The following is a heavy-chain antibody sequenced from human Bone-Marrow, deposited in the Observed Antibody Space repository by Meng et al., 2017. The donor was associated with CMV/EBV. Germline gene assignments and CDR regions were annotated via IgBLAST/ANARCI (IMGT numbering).Heavy chain of an antibody. Sequence: GESLKISCAASGFTFSSYELNWVRQAPGKGLEWVSYISSSGSTKHYADSVKGRFTISRDNAKNSLYLQMNSLRAEDTAVYYCARVLGAATATGYWGQGTLVTVSS. CDR1: GFTFSSYE. CDR2: ISSSGSTK. CDR3: ARVLGAATATGY. D-gene: IGHD3-10*01. V-gene: IGHV3-48*03. J-gene: IGHJ4*02.